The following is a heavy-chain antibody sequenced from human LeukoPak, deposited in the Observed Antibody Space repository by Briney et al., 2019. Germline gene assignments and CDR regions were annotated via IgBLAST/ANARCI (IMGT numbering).Heavy chain of an antibody. J-gene: IGHJ4*02. D-gene: IGHD6-13*01. V-gene: IGHV1-18*01. Sequence: GESLKISCKASGYTFTSYGITWVRQAPGQGLEWMGWISAFNGNTNYAQKFQDRVTMTTDKSTSTTYVELRSLRSDDTAVYYCAYSSSWFTVGDYFDYWGQGTLVTVSS. CDR3: AYSSSWFTVGDYFDY. CDR2: ISAFNGNT. CDR1: GYTFTSYG.